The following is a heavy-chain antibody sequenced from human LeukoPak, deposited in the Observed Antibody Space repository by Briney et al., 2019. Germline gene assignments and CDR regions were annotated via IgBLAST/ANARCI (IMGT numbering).Heavy chain of an antibody. CDR3: ARGEVVPAAPDY. CDR2: INHSGST. J-gene: IGHJ4*02. D-gene: IGHD2-2*01. Sequence: KASETLSLTCAVYGGSFSGYYWSWIRQPPGKGLEWIGEINHSGSTNYNPSLKSRVTISVDTSKNQFSLKLSSVTDADTAVYYCARGEVVPAAPDYWGQATLLTVSS. CDR1: GGSFSGYY. V-gene: IGHV4-34*01.